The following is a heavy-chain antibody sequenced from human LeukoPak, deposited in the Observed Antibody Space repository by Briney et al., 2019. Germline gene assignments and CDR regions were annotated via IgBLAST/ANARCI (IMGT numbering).Heavy chain of an antibody. CDR3: ATTRGY. J-gene: IGHJ4*02. CDR2: INHSGST. V-gene: IGHV4-34*01. Sequence: SETLSLTCAVHGGSFRGYYWAWSRQPPGKGLEWIGEINHSGSTNYNPSLKSRVTISIDTSKNQFSLKLSSMTAADTAVYYCATTRGYWGQGTLVTVSS. D-gene: IGHD3-10*01. CDR1: GGSFRGYY.